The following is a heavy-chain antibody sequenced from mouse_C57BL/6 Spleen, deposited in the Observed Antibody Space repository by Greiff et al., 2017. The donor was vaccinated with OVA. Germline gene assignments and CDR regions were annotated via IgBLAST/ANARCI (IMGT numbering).Heavy chain of an antibody. J-gene: IGHJ1*03. CDR3: ARERYYGDWYFDV. D-gene: IGHD1-1*01. Sequence: EVQLQESGPGLVKPSQSLSLTCSVTGYSITSGYYWNWIRQFPGNKLEWMGYISYDGSNNYNPSLKNRISITRDTSKNQFFLKLNSVTTEDTATYYCARERYYGDWYFDVWGTGTTVTVSS. V-gene: IGHV3-6*01. CDR1: GYSITSGYY. CDR2: ISYDGSN.